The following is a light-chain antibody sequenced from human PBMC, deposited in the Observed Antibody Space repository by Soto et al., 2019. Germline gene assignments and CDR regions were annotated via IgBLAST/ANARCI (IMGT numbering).Light chain of an antibody. CDR3: QQYGSSPRT. V-gene: IGKV3-20*01. J-gene: IGKJ1*01. CDR1: QSVSSSY. Sequence: EIVFTQSAGTLSLSPGERATLSCRASQSVSSSYLAWYQQKPGQAPRLLIYGASSRATGIPDRFSGSGSGTDFTLTISRLEPEDFAVYYCQQYGSSPRTFGQGTKVDIK. CDR2: GAS.